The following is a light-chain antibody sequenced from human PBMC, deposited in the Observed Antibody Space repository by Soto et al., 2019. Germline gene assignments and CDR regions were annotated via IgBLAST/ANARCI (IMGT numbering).Light chain of an antibody. Sequence: QSVLTQPRSVSGSPGQSVTISCTGTSSDIGASKYVSWYQQHPDKPPKLMIYDVSDRPSGVPDRFSASKSGDTASLTISGLQADDEADYYCCSFAGTSVLFGGGTKLTVL. CDR2: DVS. CDR3: CSFAGTSVL. CDR1: SSDIGASKY. V-gene: IGLV2-11*01. J-gene: IGLJ2*01.